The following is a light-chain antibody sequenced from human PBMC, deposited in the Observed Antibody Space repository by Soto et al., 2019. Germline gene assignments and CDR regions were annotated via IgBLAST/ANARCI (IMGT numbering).Light chain of an antibody. Sequence: TVMTQSPATVSVSPGERATLSCRASQSVSDNLAWYQQKPGQAPRLLIYGASTRAIGIPARFSGRGSGTEFTLTISGLQSEDFAVYYCQQYNSWPPLTFGGGTKVDI. CDR3: QQYNSWPPLT. J-gene: IGKJ4*01. V-gene: IGKV3-15*01. CDR2: GAS. CDR1: QSVSDN.